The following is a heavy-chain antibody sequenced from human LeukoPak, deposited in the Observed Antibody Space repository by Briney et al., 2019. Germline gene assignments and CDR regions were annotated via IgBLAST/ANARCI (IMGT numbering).Heavy chain of an antibody. J-gene: IGHJ4*02. CDR2: ISYDGSNK. CDR3: ARDVAQVTYYYDSSGFDY. Sequence: GGSLRLSCAASGFTFSSYAMHWVRQAPGKGLEWVAVISYDGSNKYYADSVKGRFTISRDNSKNTLYLQMNSLRAEDTAVYYCARDVAQVTYYYDSSGFDYWGQGTLVTVSS. V-gene: IGHV3-30-3*01. D-gene: IGHD3-22*01. CDR1: GFTFSSYA.